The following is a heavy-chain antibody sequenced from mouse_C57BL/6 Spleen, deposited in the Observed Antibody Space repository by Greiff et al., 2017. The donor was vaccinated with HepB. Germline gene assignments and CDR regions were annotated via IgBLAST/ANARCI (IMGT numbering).Heavy chain of an antibody. J-gene: IGHJ1*03. D-gene: IGHD1-1*01. CDR1: GYSITSGYY. CDR2: ISYDGSN. V-gene: IGHV3-6*01. Sequence: EVKLVESGPGLVKPSQSLSLTCSVTGYSITSGYYWNWIRQFPGNKLEWMGYISYDGSNNYNPSLKNRISITRDTSKNQFFLKLNSVTTEDTATYYCARDRDYYGSSGYFDVWGTGTTVTVSS. CDR3: ARDRDYYGSSGYFDV.